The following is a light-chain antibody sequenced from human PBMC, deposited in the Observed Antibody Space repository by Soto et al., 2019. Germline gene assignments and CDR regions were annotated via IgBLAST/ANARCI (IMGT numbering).Light chain of an antibody. V-gene: IGLV2-11*01. CDR3: CSYATTNTFFV. J-gene: IGLJ1*01. CDR1: GSDVGAYNY. CDR2: DVT. Sequence: QSVLTQPRSVSGSPGQSVTMSCTGTGSDVGAYNYVSWYQQHPGKAPKLMIFDVTKRPSGVPDRFSGSKSGNTASLTISGLQAEDEADYYCCSYATTNTFFVFGTGTKGTVL.